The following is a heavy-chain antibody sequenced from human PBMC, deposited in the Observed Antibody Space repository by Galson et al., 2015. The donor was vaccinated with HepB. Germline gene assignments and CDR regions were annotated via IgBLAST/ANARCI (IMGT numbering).Heavy chain of an antibody. V-gene: IGHV3-23*01. CDR3: AKDASWHGSGAGVSFEM. CDR1: GFTFSAHA. Sequence: SLRLSCAASGFTFSAHAMSWVRQAPGKGLEWVSGIRGNSENTYYANSVRGRFIIPRDNSKNMVFLQMSGLRAEDSALYYCAKDASWHGSGAGVSFEMWGQGTMVTVSS. J-gene: IGHJ3*02. CDR2: IRGNSENT. D-gene: IGHD3-10*01.